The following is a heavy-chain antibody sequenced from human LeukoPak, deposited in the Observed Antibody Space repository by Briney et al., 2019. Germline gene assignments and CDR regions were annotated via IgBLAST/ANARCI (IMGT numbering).Heavy chain of an antibody. J-gene: IGHJ4*02. CDR2: ISGSGSST. D-gene: IGHD3-22*01. V-gene: IGHV3-21*01. CDR3: ARDRYYDSSGYPAD. CDR1: GFRFGNYA. Sequence: PGGSLRLSCEASGFRFGNYAMSWVRQAPGKGLEWVSTISGSGSSTYYADSVKGRFTISRDNAKNSLYLQMNSLRAEDTAVYYCARDRYYDSSGYPADWGQGTLVTVSS.